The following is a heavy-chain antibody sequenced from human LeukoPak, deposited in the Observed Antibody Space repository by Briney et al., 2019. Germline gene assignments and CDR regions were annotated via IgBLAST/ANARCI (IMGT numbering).Heavy chain of an antibody. J-gene: IGHJ5*02. CDR2: IYNDGTT. D-gene: IGHD3/OR15-3a*01. V-gene: IGHV3-66*01. CDR1: GFTVSSNY. Sequence: PGGSLRLSCAASGFTVSSNYMSWVRQAPGKGLEWVSVIYNDGTTYYADSVKGRSTISRDNSKNTVYLQMNSLRAEDTAVYYCANLDGRGNIPWGQGTLVTVSS. CDR3: ANLDGRGNIP.